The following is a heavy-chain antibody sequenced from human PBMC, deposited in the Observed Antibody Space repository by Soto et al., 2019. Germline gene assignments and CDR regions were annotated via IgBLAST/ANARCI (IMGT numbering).Heavy chain of an antibody. CDR2: IYSSGST. CDR3: ARQYCSSTRCYQYFDY. CDR1: GGSINSYY. D-gene: IGHD2-2*01. V-gene: IGHV4-59*08. Sequence: SETLSLTCTVSGGSINSYYWSWIWQSPEKGLEWIGYIYSSGSTNYNPSLKSRVTISVDTSKNQFSLKLSSVTAADTAVYYCARQYCSSTRCYQYFDYWGQGTLVTVSS. J-gene: IGHJ4*02.